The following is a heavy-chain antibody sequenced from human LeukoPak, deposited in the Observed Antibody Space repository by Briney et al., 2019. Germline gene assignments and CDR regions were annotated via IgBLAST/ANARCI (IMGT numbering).Heavy chain of an antibody. CDR3: ARSPGFWSGYQFDY. D-gene: IGHD3-3*01. Sequence: SETLSLTCAVYGGSFSGYYWSWIRQPPGKGLEWIGEINHSGSTNYNPSLKSRVTISVDTSKNQFSLKLSSVTAADTAVYYCARSPGFWSGYQFDYWGQGTPVTVSS. CDR1: GGSFSGYY. J-gene: IGHJ4*02. CDR2: INHSGST. V-gene: IGHV4-34*01.